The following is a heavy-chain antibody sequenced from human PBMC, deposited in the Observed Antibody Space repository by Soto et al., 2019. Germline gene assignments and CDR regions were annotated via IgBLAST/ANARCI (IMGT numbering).Heavy chain of an antibody. D-gene: IGHD3-10*01. CDR1: GYTFTSYG. CDR3: ARGGDFNYYGSGSYVAFDI. V-gene: IGHV1-18*01. J-gene: IGHJ3*02. CDR2: ISAYNGNT. Sequence: ASVKVSCKASGYTFTSYGISWVRQAPGQGLEWMGWISAYNGNTNYAQKLQGRVTMTTDTSTSTAYMELRSLRSDDTAVYYCARGGDFNYYGSGSYVAFDIWGQGTMVTVSS.